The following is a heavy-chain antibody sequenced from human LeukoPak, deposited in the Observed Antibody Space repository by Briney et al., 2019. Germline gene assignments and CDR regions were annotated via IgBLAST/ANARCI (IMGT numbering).Heavy chain of an antibody. Sequence: GGSLRLSCAASGFTFSSYEMNWVRQAPGKGLEWVSYISSSGSTIYYADSVKGRFTISRDNAKNSLYLQMNSLRAEDTAVYYCARDYGDYIFHWFDPWGQGTLVTVSS. D-gene: IGHD4-17*01. CDR2: ISSSGSTI. J-gene: IGHJ5*02. CDR1: GFTFSSYE. CDR3: ARDYGDYIFHWFDP. V-gene: IGHV3-48*03.